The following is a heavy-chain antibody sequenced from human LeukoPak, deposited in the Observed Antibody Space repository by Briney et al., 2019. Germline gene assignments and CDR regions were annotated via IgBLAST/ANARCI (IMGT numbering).Heavy chain of an antibody. J-gene: IGHJ4*02. Sequence: SETLSLTCSVSGDSISMHYWSWIRQPPGKGLEWIGYIDHTGSTNYNPSLNSRVTISRDTSKNHFSLELSSVTAADTAVYYCAREGSSIDYWGQGTLVTVSS. CDR3: AREGSSIDY. CDR1: GDSISMHY. CDR2: IDHTGST. V-gene: IGHV4-59*11. D-gene: IGHD6-6*01.